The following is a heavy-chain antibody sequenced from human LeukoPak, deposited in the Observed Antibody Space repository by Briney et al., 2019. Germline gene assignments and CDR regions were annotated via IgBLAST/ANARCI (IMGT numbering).Heavy chain of an antibody. CDR1: GFTFSSYE. CDR3: ARVYNWKLSFDS. Sequence: PGGSLRLSCAASGFTFSSYEMNWVRQAPGKGLEWVSYISGSGDTIYYADSVKGRFTISRDNAKNSLYLQMNSLRAEDTAVYYCARVYNWKLSFDSWGQGTLVTVSS. D-gene: IGHD1-20*01. CDR2: ISGSGDTI. V-gene: IGHV3-48*03. J-gene: IGHJ4*02.